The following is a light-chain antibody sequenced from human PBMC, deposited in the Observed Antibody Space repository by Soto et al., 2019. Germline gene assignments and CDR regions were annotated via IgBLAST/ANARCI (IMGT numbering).Light chain of an antibody. CDR2: VAL. CDR3: LQYDTYPRT. V-gene: IGKV1-16*02. Sequence: DIQMTQSPSSLSASVGDRVIITCRASQGIRRHLAWFQQKPGKAPKSLIYVALNLQSGVPSKFSDSGSGTDFTLTINSLQPEYFATYYCLQYDTYPRTFGPGTKVDIK. CDR1: QGIRRH. J-gene: IGKJ3*01.